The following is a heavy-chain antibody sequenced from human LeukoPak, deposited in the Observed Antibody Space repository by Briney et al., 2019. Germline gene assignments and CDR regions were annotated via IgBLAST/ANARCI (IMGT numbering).Heavy chain of an antibody. CDR3: ARGGTGTTGLDY. D-gene: IGHD1-1*01. CDR1: GFTFSDHY. Sequence: PGGSLRLSCAASGFTFSDHYMDWVRQAPGKGLEWVGRTRNKVNSHTTEYAASVKGRFTISRDDSKNSLYLQMNSLETEDTAVYYCARGGTGTTGLDYWGQGTLVTVSS. J-gene: IGHJ4*02. CDR2: TRNKVNSHTT. V-gene: IGHV3-72*01.